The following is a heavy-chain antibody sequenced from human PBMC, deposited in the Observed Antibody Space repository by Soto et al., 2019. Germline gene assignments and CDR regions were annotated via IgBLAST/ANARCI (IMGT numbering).Heavy chain of an antibody. CDR2: ISYSGSNI. Sequence: LSLSFAASRFTFSICIMNLVRQAPGKGLEWVSSISYSGSNIFYADSLKGRFTVSRDNAKNTLFLQMRSLRAEDTAVYYCARDEALSGLLEYWGRGTLVTVSS. J-gene: IGHJ4*02. V-gene: IGHV3-21*06. CDR3: ARDEALSGLLEY. D-gene: IGHD5-12*01. CDR1: RFTFSICI.